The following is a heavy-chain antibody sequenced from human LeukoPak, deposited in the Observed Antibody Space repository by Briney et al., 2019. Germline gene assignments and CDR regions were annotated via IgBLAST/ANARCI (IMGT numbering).Heavy chain of an antibody. Sequence: GGSLRLSCAASGFTFSSYGMNWVRQAPGKGLEWVSYISSSGSTIYYADSVKGRFTISGDNAKNSLYLQMNSLRAEDTAVYYCASLPSYSSSWYSWGQGTLVTVSS. CDR3: ASLPSYSSSWYS. V-gene: IGHV3-48*03. D-gene: IGHD6-13*01. CDR2: ISSSGSTI. J-gene: IGHJ5*02. CDR1: GFTFSSYG.